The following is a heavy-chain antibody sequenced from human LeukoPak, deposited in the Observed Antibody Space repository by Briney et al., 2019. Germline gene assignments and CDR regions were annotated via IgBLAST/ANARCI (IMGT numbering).Heavy chain of an antibody. CDR1: GGTFSSYA. CDR3: ASSGRGYSGYDSGFDY. CDR2: IIPIFGTA. D-gene: IGHD5-12*01. Sequence: SVKVSCKASGGTFSSYAISWVRQAPGQGLEWMGGIIPIFGTANYAQKSQGRVTITTDESTSTAYMELSSLRSEDTAVYYCASSGRGYSGYDSGFDYWGQGTLVTVSS. J-gene: IGHJ4*02. V-gene: IGHV1-69*05.